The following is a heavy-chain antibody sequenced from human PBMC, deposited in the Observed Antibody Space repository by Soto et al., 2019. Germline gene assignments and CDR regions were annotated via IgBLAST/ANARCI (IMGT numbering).Heavy chain of an antibody. Sequence: SETLSLTCSVSGGSISSSSYYWGWIRQPPGKGLEWIESIYYSGSTYYSPSLKSRVTISVDTSKNQFSLKLSSVTAADTAVYYCARRRPRSGGSPGNFDYWGQGTLVTVSS. D-gene: IGHD2-15*01. CDR3: ARRRPRSGGSPGNFDY. V-gene: IGHV4-39*01. CDR2: IYYSGST. J-gene: IGHJ4*02. CDR1: GGSISSSSYY.